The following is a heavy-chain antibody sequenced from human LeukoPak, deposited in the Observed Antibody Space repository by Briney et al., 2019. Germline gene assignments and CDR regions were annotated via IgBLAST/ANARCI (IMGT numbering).Heavy chain of an antibody. D-gene: IGHD4-17*01. Sequence: GGSLRLSCAASGFTFSSYAMHWVRQAPGKGLEWVAVISYDGSNKYYADSVKGRFTISRDNSKNTLYLQMNSLRAEDTAVYYCAREGNSYDYGDYVISDDALDIWGQGTMVTVSS. CDR3: AREGNSYDYGDYVISDDALDI. CDR2: ISYDGSNK. CDR1: GFTFSSYA. J-gene: IGHJ3*02. V-gene: IGHV3-30-3*01.